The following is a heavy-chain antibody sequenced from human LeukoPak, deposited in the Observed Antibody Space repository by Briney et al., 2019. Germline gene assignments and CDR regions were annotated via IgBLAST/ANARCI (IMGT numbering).Heavy chain of an antibody. Sequence: PGTSLRLSCAASGFTFSKYGMHWVRQAPGKGLEWVAVIWFDGINTNHADSVKGRLTVSRDNSKNTLFLQMNSLRAEDTAVYFCVRDYCSGGSCYERKWFDPWGQGTLVTVSS. CDR3: VRDYCSGGSCYERKWFDP. CDR2: IWFDGINT. V-gene: IGHV3-33*01. J-gene: IGHJ5*02. CDR1: GFTFSKYG. D-gene: IGHD2-15*01.